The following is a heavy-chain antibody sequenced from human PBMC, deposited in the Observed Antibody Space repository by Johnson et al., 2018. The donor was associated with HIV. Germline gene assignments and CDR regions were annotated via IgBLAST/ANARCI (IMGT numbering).Heavy chain of an antibody. D-gene: IGHD2-15*01. J-gene: IGHJ3*02. CDR2: ISWNSGSI. CDR1: GFTFDDYA. Sequence: VQLVESGGGLVQPGRSLRLSCAASGFTFDDYAMHWVRQAPGKGLEWVSGISWNSGSIGYADSVKGRFTISRDNAKNSLYLQMNSLRAEDTALYYCEAVVSAFDIWDQGTMVTVSS. V-gene: IGHV3-9*01. CDR3: EAVVSAFDI.